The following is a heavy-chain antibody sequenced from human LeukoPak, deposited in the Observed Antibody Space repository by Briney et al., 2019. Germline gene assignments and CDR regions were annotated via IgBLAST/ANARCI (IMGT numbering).Heavy chain of an antibody. CDR3: ARLNTVYYGMDV. CDR1: GYTFTSYA. Sequence: ASVKVSCKASGYTFTSYAMHWVHQAPGQRLEWMGWINAGNGNTKYSQKFQGRVTITRDTSASTAYMELSSLRSEDTAVYYCARLNTVYYGMDVWGQGTTVTVSS. V-gene: IGHV1-3*01. CDR2: INAGNGNT. J-gene: IGHJ6*02. D-gene: IGHD2-8*02.